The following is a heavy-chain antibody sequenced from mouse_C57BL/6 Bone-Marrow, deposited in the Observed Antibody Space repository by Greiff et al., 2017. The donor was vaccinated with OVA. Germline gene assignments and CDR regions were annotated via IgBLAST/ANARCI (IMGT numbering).Heavy chain of an antibody. CDR3: AFYYGSSYRYFNV. V-gene: IGHV1-39*01. D-gene: IGHD1-1*01. CDR2: INPNYGTT. CDR1: GYSFTDYN. J-gene: IGHJ1*03. Sequence: LVESGPELVKPGASVNISCKASGYSFTDYNMNWVKQSNGKSLEWIGVINPNYGTTSYNQKFKGKATLTVDQSSSTAYMQLNSLTSEDSAVYYCAFYYGSSYRYFNVWGTGTTVTVSS.